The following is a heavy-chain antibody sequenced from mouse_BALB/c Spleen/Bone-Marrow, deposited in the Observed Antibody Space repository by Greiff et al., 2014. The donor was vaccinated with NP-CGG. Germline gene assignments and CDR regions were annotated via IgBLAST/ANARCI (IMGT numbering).Heavy chain of an antibody. CDR1: GYSITSDYA. CDR2: ISYSGST. D-gene: IGHD2-4*01. Sequence: VQLQQSGPGLVKPSQSLSLTCTVTGYSITSDYAWNWIRQFPGNKLEWMGYISYSGSTSYNPSLKSRISITRDTSKNQFFLQLNSVTTEDTATYYCARSEGDYDSAMDCWGQGTSVTVSS. V-gene: IGHV3-2*02. CDR3: ARSEGDYDSAMDC. J-gene: IGHJ4*01.